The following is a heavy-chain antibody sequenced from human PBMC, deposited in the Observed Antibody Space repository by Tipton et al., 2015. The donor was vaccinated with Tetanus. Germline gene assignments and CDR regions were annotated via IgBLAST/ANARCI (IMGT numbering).Heavy chain of an antibody. V-gene: IGHV3-7*01. CDR3: AKAKPIITLAFFDS. Sequence: GSLRLSCVASGFTFRSYWMSWVRQAPGKGLEWVANIKEDGSEMYYADSVKGRFTISRDNARNSLSVHMNSLTAEDTAVYYCAKAKPIITLAFFDSWGQGTLVIVSS. CDR2: IKEDGSEM. CDR1: GFTFRSYW. D-gene: IGHD3-22*01. J-gene: IGHJ4*02.